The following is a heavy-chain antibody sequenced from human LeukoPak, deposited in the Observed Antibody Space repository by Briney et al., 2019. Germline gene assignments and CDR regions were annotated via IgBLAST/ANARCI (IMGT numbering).Heavy chain of an antibody. J-gene: IGHJ5*02. Sequence: PSETLSLPCTVSGGPVSSATYYWRWIRQPPGKGLEYLGYTYYSGTTNYNPSLKSRVTISVDTSKNQFSLRLTSVTAADTAVYYCAALIAAAADPWGQGTLVTVSS. CDR1: GGPVSSATYY. D-gene: IGHD6-13*01. V-gene: IGHV4-61*01. CDR2: TYYSGTT. CDR3: AALIAAAADP.